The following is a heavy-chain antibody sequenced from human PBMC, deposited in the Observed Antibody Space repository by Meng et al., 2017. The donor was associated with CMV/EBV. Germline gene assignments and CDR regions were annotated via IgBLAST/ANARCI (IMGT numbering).Heavy chain of an antibody. V-gene: IGHV1-69*10. J-gene: IGHJ6*02. D-gene: IGHD3-3*01. CDR2: IIPIFGIA. CDR1: GGTFSSYA. Sequence: SVKVSCKASGGTFSSYAISWVRQAPGQGLEWMGGIIPIFGIANYAQKFQGRVTITADKSTSTAYMELSSLRSEDTAVYYCARDRPDTYYDFWSGMYYGMDVWGQGTTVTVSS. CDR3: ARDRPDTYYDFWSGMYYGMDV.